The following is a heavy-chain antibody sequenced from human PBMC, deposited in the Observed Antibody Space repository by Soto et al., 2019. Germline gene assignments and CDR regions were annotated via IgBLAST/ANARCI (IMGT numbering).Heavy chain of an antibody. D-gene: IGHD3-3*01. V-gene: IGHV3-64D*06. CDR1: GFTFSSYA. CDR2: ISSNGGST. CDR3: VKDSNDFWSGYLNPTCDY. Sequence: PEGSLRLSCSASGFTFSSYAMHWVRQAPGKGLEYVSAISSNGGSTYYADSVKGRFTISRDNSKNTLYLQMSSLRAEDTAVYYCVKDSNDFWSGYLNPTCDYWGQGTLVTVSS. J-gene: IGHJ4*02.